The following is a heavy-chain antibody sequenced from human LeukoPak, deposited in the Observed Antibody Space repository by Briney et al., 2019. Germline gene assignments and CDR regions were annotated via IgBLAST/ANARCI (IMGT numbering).Heavy chain of an antibody. Sequence: GGSLRLSCAASGFTFSSYSMTWVRQAPGKGLEWVSSISSSDYIYYADSVKGRFTISRDNAKNSLYLQMNSLRAEDTAVYYCARVAPASSWGQGTLVSVSS. J-gene: IGHJ5*02. CDR2: ISSSDYI. V-gene: IGHV3-21*01. CDR1: GFTFSSYS. CDR3: ARVAPASS.